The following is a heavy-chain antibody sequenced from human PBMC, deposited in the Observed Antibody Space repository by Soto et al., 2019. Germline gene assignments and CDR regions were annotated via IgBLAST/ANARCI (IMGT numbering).Heavy chain of an antibody. CDR2: MNPNSGNT. CDR1: GYTFTSYD. V-gene: IGHV1-8*01. CDR3: ARDLNGILTGTNWFDP. D-gene: IGHD3-9*01. Sequence: QVQLVQSGAEVKKPGASVKVSCKASGYTFTSYDINWVRQATGQGLEWMGWMNPNSGNTGYAQKFQGRVTMTRNTSISTAYMELSSLRSEDTAVYYCARDLNGILTGTNWFDPWGQGTLVTVSS. J-gene: IGHJ5*02.